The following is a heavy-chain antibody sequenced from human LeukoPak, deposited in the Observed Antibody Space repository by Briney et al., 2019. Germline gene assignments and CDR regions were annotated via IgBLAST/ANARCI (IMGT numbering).Heavy chain of an antibody. CDR3: ARQDGYPGITIPGSFDP. CDR1: GGTFSSYA. Sequence: GASVKVSCKASGGTFSSYAISWVRQAPGQGLEWMGGIIPIFGTANYAQKFQGRVTITADESTSTAYMELSSLRSEDTAVYYCARQDGYPGITIPGSFDPWGQGTLVTVSS. D-gene: IGHD3-3*01. J-gene: IGHJ5*02. CDR2: IIPIFGTA. V-gene: IGHV1-69*13.